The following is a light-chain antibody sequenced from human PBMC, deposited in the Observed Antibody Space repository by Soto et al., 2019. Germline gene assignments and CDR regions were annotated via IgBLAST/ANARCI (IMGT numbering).Light chain of an antibody. CDR3: QQRSNCPLT. CDR2: DAS. J-gene: IGKJ4*01. Sequence: EIVLTQYPATLSLSPGERATLSCRASQSVSTYLAWYQQKPGQDPRLLIYDASNRATGIPARFSGSGPGTDFTLTISSLEPEDFAVYYCQQRSNCPLTFGGGTKVDIK. V-gene: IGKV3-11*01. CDR1: QSVSTY.